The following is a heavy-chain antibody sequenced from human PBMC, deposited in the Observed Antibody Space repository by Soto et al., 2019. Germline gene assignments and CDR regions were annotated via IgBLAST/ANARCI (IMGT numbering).Heavy chain of an antibody. Sequence: ASVKISCKASGYTFTSYGISWVRQAPGQGLEWMGWISAYNGNTNYAQKLQGRVTMTTDTSTSTAYMELRSLRSDDTAVYYCARNGLLWFGDNWFEPWGQGTLVTVSS. D-gene: IGHD3-10*01. CDR2: ISAYNGNT. CDR3: ARNGLLWFGDNWFEP. CDR1: GYTFTSYG. J-gene: IGHJ5*02. V-gene: IGHV1-18*01.